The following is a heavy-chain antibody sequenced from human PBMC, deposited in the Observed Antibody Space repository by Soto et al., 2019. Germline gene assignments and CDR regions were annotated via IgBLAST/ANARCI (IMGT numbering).Heavy chain of an antibody. CDR2: ILYDGSHK. J-gene: IGHJ3*02. V-gene: IGHV3-30-3*01. Sequence: QVQLVESGGGVVQPGRSLRLSCAASGFTFSSYSMHWVRQAPGKGLEWVAVILYDGSHKYYAESVKGRFTIYSDSSKNTLYLQMNSLKTDDTAEYYWAREIGAAGGHLGAFDIWGQGTMVTVSS. D-gene: IGHD6-13*01. CDR3: AREIGAAGGHLGAFDI. CDR1: GFTFSSYS.